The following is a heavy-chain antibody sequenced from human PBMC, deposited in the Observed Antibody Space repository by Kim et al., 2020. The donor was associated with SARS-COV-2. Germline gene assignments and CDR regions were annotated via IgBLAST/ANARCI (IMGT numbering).Heavy chain of an antibody. V-gene: IGHV4-39*01. J-gene: IGHJ4*02. D-gene: IGHD6-13*01. Sequence: YNPSLESRVTISRDTSKNQFSLSLRSVTAADTAVYYCARRQVGSSWVDCWGQGTLVTVSS. CDR3: ARRQVGSSWVDC.